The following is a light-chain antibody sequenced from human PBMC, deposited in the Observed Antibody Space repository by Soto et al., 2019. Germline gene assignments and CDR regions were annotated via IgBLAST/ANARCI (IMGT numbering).Light chain of an antibody. Sequence: EMVLTQSPVTLSLSPGERATLSCRASQSVSSSYLAWYQRKPGQAPRLLIYGASSRATGIPDRFSGSGSGTDFTLTISRLEPEDFAVYYCQQYGSSRWTFGQGTKVDIK. CDR1: QSVSSSY. V-gene: IGKV3-20*01. J-gene: IGKJ1*01. CDR2: GAS. CDR3: QQYGSSRWT.